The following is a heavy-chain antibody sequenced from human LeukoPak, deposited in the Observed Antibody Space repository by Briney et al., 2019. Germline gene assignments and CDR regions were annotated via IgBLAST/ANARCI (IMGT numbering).Heavy chain of an antibody. J-gene: IGHJ4*02. V-gene: IGHV3-30*02. CDR2: IRYDGSNK. D-gene: IGHD3-22*01. CDR1: GFTFSSYG. Sequence: GGSLRLSCAAAGFTFSSYGMHWVRQAPGKGLGWVAFIRYDGSNKYYADSVKGRFTISRDNSKNTLYLQMNSLRAEDTAVYYCAKTQSKYYYDSTGYKDYWGQGTLVTVSS. CDR3: AKTQSKYYYDSTGYKDY.